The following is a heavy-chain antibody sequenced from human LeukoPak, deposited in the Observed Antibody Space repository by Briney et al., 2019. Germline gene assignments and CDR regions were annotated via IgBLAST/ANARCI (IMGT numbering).Heavy chain of an antibody. V-gene: IGHV4-39*07. Sequence: NPSETLSLTCTVSGGSISSYYWGWIRQPPGKGLEWIGSIYYSGSTYYNPSLKSRVTISVDTSKNQFSLKLSSVTAADTAVYYCARLSRGGVGYYYYYYMDVWGKGTTVTISS. CDR3: ARLSRGGVGYYYYYYMDV. CDR2: IYYSGST. D-gene: IGHD3-16*01. J-gene: IGHJ6*03. CDR1: GGSISSYY.